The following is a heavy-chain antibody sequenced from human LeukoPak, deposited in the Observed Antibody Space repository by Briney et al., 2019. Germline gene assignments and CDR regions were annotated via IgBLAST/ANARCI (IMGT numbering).Heavy chain of an antibody. J-gene: IGHJ4*02. CDR3: ARGGWIQLWPLGY. CDR2: INHSGST. D-gene: IGHD5-18*01. V-gene: IGHV4-34*01. CDR1: ARSFSGYY. Sequence: SQTLSLTCPVYARSFSGYYWSWIRQPPGKGLEWIGEINHSGSTNYNPSLKSRVTISVDTSKNQFSLKLSSVTAADTAVYYCARGGWIQLWPLGYWGQGTLVTVSS.